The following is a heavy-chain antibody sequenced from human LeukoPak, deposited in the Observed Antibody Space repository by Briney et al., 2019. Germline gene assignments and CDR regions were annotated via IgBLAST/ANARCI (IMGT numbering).Heavy chain of an antibody. CDR2: ISYDGRNK. CDR1: GFTFSNYA. CDR3: AKYYGDDPDYYYYMDV. J-gene: IGHJ6*03. V-gene: IGHV3-30-3*02. D-gene: IGHD4-17*01. Sequence: PGGSLRLSCAASGFTFSNYAMHWVRQAPGKGLEWMSVISYDGRNKYFADSVKGRFTLSRDNSKNTLYLQMNSLRAEDTAVYYCAKYYGDDPDYYYYMDVWGKGTTVTISS.